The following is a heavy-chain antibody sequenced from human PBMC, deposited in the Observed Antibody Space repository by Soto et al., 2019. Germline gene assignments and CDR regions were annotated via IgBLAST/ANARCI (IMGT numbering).Heavy chain of an antibody. V-gene: IGHV3-74*01. D-gene: IGHD2-15*01. CDR2: INTDGSGT. Sequence: EVQLVESGGGLVQPGGSLRLSCAASGYDFSNSWIHWVRQGPGKGLVWVSHINTDGSGTTYADSVKGRFTISRDNAKNPVYLQMNSLRADDTAVYYCAKDTAYAMDVWGQGTKVTVSS. CDR1: GYDFSNSW. J-gene: IGHJ6*02. CDR3: AKDTAYAMDV.